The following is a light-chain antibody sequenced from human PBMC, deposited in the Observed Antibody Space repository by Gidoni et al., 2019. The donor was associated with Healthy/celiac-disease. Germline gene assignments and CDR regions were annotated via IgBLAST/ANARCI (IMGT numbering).Light chain of an antibody. CDR2: GAS. CDR3: QQYGSPGT. J-gene: IGKJ1*01. CDR1: QSVSSSY. Sequence: EIVLTQSPGTLSLSPGERATLSCRASQSVSSSYLAWYQQKPGQAPRLLIYGASSRATGIPDRFSGSGSGTDFTLTISRLEPEYFAVYYCQQYGSPGTFGQGTKVEIK. V-gene: IGKV3-20*01.